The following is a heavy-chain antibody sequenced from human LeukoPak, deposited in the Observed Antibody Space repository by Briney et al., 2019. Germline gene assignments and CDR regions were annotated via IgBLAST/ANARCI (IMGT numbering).Heavy chain of an antibody. J-gene: IGHJ4*02. CDR3: ATDEAHCSGGSCYSFPY. CDR1: GFPVSSYF. Sequence: GGLRLSCAASGFPVSSYFMSWVRQAPGKGLEWGSSICSTSDATFYADSVKGRFTISRDNSKNTLYLQMDSLRAEDAALYYCATDEAHCSGGSCYSFPYWGQGTLVTVSS. CDR2: ICSTSDAT. V-gene: IGHV3-23*01. D-gene: IGHD2-15*01.